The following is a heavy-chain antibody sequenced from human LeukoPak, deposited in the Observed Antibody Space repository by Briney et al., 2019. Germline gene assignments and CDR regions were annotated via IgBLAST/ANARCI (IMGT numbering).Heavy chain of an antibody. J-gene: IGHJ5*01. CDR2: IFHSGSV. V-gene: IGHV4-4*02. Sequence: PSETLSLTCDVSGGSISSTHWWSWVRQPPGKGLEWIGEIFHSGSVNYNPSLKSRVTMSRDMSKNQFSLTVTSVTAADTAVYYCARVVSNYDMLTAYRGNWFDSWGQGTLVIVSS. CDR1: GGSISSTHW. D-gene: IGHD3-9*01. CDR3: ARVVSNYDMLTAYRGNWFDS.